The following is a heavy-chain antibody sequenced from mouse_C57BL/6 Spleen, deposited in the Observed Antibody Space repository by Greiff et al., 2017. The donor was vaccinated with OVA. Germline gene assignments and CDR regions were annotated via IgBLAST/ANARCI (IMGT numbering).Heavy chain of an antibody. CDR2: IHPNSGST. V-gene: IGHV1-64*01. CDR1: GYTFTSYW. D-gene: IGHD4-1*01. J-gene: IGHJ2*01. CDR3: AREEDLTGKDY. Sequence: QVQLQQPGAELVKPGASVKLSCKASGYTFTSYWMHWVKQRPGQGLEWIGMIHPNSGSTNYNEKFKSKATLTVDKSSSTAYMQLSSLTSEDSAVYYCAREEDLTGKDYWGQGTTLTVSS.